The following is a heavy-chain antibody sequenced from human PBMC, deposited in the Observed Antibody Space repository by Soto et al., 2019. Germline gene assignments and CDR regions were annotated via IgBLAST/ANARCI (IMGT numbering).Heavy chain of an antibody. V-gene: IGHV3-23*01. CDR2: ISGSGDNT. CDR3: AKDLGTDDFWSAYYTYYYMDV. J-gene: IGHJ6*03. Sequence: EVQLLESGGGLVQPGGSLRLSCAASGFTFSSYALNWVRQAPGKGLDWASVISGSGDNTYYADSVKGRLPISRDNSKNTRYVQMNSLRAEDTAVYYCAKDLGTDDFWSAYYTYYYMDVWGKGTTVTVSS. D-gene: IGHD3-3*01. CDR1: GFTFSSYA.